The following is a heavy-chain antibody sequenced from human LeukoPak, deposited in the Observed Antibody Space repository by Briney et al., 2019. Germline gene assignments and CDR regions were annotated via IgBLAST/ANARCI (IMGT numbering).Heavy chain of an antibody. D-gene: IGHD3-22*01. J-gene: IGHJ4*02. CDR3: ARARYYYDSSGSHFDY. CDR2: IYTSGST. Sequence: SETLSLTCTVSGGSISSYYWSWIRQPAGKGLERIGRIYTSGSTNYNPSLKSRVTMSVDTSKNQFSLKLSSVTAADTAVYYCARARYYYDSSGSHFDYWGQGTLVTVSS. V-gene: IGHV4-4*07. CDR1: GGSISSYY.